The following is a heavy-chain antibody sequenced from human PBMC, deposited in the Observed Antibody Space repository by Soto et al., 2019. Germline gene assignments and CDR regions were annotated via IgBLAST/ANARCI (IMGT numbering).Heavy chain of an antibody. CDR3: AREDSIIIPAVSDF. V-gene: IGHV3-21*01. J-gene: IGHJ4*02. CDR2: ISKSDYT. D-gene: IGHD2-2*01. CDR1: GFAFNNYG. Sequence: NPGGSLRLSCTVSGFAFNNYGINWVRQAPGKWLEWVSSISKSDYTYYSDSVKGRFAISRDNAKSSVSLQMNTLRVEDTAVYYCAREDSIIIPAVSDFWGQGXLVTVYS.